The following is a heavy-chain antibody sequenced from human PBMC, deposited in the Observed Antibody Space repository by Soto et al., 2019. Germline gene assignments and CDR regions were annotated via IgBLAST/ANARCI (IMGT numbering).Heavy chain of an antibody. D-gene: IGHD3-10*01. Sequence: GGSLRLSCAASGFTFSSYAMSWVRQAPGKGLEWVSAISGSGGSTYYADSVKGRFTISRDNSKNTLYLQMNSLRAEDTAVYYCAKILLWFGAPYYYYMDVWGKGTTVTVSS. CDR3: AKILLWFGAPYYYYMDV. J-gene: IGHJ6*03. V-gene: IGHV3-23*01. CDR1: GFTFSSYA. CDR2: ISGSGGST.